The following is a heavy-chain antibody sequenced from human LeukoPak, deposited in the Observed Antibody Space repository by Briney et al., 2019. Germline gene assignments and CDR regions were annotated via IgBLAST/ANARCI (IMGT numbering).Heavy chain of an antibody. D-gene: IGHD3-22*01. CDR2: IYPGDSDI. CDR1: GYSFTNYW. V-gene: IGHV5-51*01. Sequence: PGESLQISCQGSGYSFTNYWIGWVRQLPGNGLEWMGIIYPGDSDIRVSPSFQGQVTISADKSISTAYLQWSSLKASDTAIYYCARPHYYDSIGYYFDYWGQGTLVTVSS. J-gene: IGHJ4*02. CDR3: ARPHYYDSIGYYFDY.